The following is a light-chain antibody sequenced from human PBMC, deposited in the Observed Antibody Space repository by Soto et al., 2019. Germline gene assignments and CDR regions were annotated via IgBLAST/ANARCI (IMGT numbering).Light chain of an antibody. CDR1: QGIRSE. CDR2: DAS. CDR3: QQYNSYST. Sequence: DIQMTQSPSTLSASVGDRVTITCRASQGIRSELGWYQQKPGKAPKLLIYDASSLESGVPSRFSGSGSGTEFTLTISSLQPDDFATYYCQQYNSYSTFGQGTKVDIK. V-gene: IGKV1-5*01. J-gene: IGKJ1*01.